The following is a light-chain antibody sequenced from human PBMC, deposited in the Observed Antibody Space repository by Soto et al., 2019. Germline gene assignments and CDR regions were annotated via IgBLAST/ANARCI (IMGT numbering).Light chain of an antibody. J-gene: IGKJ1*01. CDR2: DAS. V-gene: IGKV1-5*01. Sequence: DIQMSQSPSTLSASVADRVTITCRASQSIGRFLAWYQPQPGKAPKLLIYDASTLESGVPSRLSGTGSGTEFTFSITSLQPEDFGTYYCQQCYMGWTFGQGTKVDIK. CDR1: QSIGRF. CDR3: QQCYMGWT.